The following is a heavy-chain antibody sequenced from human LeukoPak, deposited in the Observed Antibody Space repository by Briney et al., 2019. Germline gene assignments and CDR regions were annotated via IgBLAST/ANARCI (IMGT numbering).Heavy chain of an antibody. CDR3: ARGRGITFGGVIVNLYFDY. D-gene: IGHD3-16*02. V-gene: IGHV1-18*01. CDR1: GYTFTMFG. Sequence: ASVKVSCKASGYTFTMFGISWVRQAPGQGLEWMGWISAYNGDTKYAQKLQGRVTMTTDTSTSTAYMELRSLRSDDTAVYYCARGRGITFGGVIVNLYFDYWGQGTLVTVSS. J-gene: IGHJ4*02. CDR2: ISAYNGDT.